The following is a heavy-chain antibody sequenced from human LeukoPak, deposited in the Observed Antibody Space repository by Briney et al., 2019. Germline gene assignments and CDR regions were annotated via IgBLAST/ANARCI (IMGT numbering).Heavy chain of an antibody. CDR1: GFTFDDYA. V-gene: IGHV3-9*01. Sequence: GRSLRLSCAASGFTFDDYAMHWVRQAPGKDLEWVSGISWNSGSIGYADSVKGRFTISRDNAKNSLYLQMNSLRAEDTALYYCAKAPFGELVPAAFDYWGQGTLVTVSS. CDR2: ISWNSGSI. D-gene: IGHD3-10*01. CDR3: AKAPFGELVPAAFDY. J-gene: IGHJ4*02.